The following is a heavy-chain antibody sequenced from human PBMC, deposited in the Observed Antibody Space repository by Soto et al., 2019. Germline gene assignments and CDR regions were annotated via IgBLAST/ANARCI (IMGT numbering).Heavy chain of an antibody. V-gene: IGHV4-4*02. CDR2: IYHSGTT. Sequence: QVHLQESGPGLVQPAGTLSLTCAVSGGSFTTNWWSWVRQPPGKGLEWIGEIYHSGTTNYNPSLLGRVTISVDKSNNQFSLNLNSLPAADSAIYYCARHIAVPRTRGFDYWGQGNLVTVSS. D-gene: IGHD6-19*01. CDR3: ARHIAVPRTRGFDY. J-gene: IGHJ4*02. CDR1: GGSFTTNW.